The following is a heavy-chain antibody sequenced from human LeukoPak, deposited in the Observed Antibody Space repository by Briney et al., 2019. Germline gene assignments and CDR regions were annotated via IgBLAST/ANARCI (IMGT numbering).Heavy chain of an antibody. CDR3: AKSLGYCSGGSCFSGGFGAFDI. D-gene: IGHD2-15*01. V-gene: IGHV3-21*01. J-gene: IGHJ3*02. CDR1: GFTFSSYS. CDR2: ISSSSSYI. Sequence: GGSLRLSCAASGFTFSSYSMNWVRQAPGKGLEWVSSISSSSSYIYYADSVKGRFTISRDNAKNSLYLQMNSLRAEDTAVYYCAKSLGYCSGGSCFSGGFGAFDIWGQGTMVTVSS.